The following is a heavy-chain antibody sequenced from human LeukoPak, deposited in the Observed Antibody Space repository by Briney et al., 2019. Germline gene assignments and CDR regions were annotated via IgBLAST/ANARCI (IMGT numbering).Heavy chain of an antibody. CDR3: ARDFSSWYERPHTGFDY. CDR2: IIPIFGTA. CDR1: GGTFSSYA. D-gene: IGHD6-13*01. Sequence: ASVKVYCKASGGTFSSYAISWVRQAPGQGLEWMGGIIPIFGTANYAQKFQGRVTITADESTSTAYMELSSLRSEDTAVYYCARDFSSWYERPHTGFDYWGQGALVTVSS. J-gene: IGHJ4*02. V-gene: IGHV1-69*13.